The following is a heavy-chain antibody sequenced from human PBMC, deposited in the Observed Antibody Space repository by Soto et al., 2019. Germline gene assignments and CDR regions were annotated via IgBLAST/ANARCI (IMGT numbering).Heavy chain of an antibody. J-gene: IGHJ5*02. V-gene: IGHV3-33*01. CDR1: GFTFSNYA. CDR3: ARDSWDISGYLAS. Sequence: QVQLVESGGGVVQPGRSLRLSCAASGFTFSNYAMHWVRQAPGKGLERVAVIWYDGNNQYYADYVKGRFTVSRDNSKNTLYLQMNGLSAEDTAMYYCARDSWDISGYLASWGQGTLVTVSS. D-gene: IGHD3-22*01. CDR2: IWYDGNNQ.